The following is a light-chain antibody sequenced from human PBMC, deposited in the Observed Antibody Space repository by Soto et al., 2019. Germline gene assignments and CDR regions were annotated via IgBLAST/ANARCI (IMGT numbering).Light chain of an antibody. Sequence: EIVLTQSPATLSLSPGEQPPLSCRASQNINTYLGWYQQKPGQAPRLLIYDAANRATGVPARFSASGSGTDFTLTITTLEPEDFAVYYCQHRYNWPLTFGAGTKVDI. CDR3: QHRYNWPLT. V-gene: IGKV3-11*01. CDR1: QNINTY. J-gene: IGKJ4*01. CDR2: DAA.